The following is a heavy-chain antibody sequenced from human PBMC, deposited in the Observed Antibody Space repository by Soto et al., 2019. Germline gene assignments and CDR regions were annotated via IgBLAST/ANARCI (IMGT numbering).Heavy chain of an antibody. J-gene: IGHJ4*02. D-gene: IGHD6-19*01. CDR3: ARDLSVAGPDY. Sequence: PGGSLRLSCAASGFTFRSYAMHWVRQAPGKGLEWVAVISYDESDKYYADSLKGRFTISRDNSKNTLYLQMNSLRGEGTAVYYCARDLSVAGPDYWGQGTLVTVSS. V-gene: IGHV3-30*03. CDR1: GFTFRSYA. CDR2: ISYDESDK.